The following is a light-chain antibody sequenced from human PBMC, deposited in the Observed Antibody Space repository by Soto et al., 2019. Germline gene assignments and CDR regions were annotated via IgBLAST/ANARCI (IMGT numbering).Light chain of an antibody. CDR3: CSYTTSNARHIV. CDR1: SSDGVGYNY. V-gene: IGLV2-14*03. Sequence: QSALTQPASVSGSPGQSITISCTGTSSDGVGYNYVYWYQPHPGKAPKLVIYDVSNRPSGVSNRFSGSKSGNTASLTISGLHPADEADYYCCSYTTSNARHIVFVTGTKLTVL. CDR2: DVS. J-gene: IGLJ1*01.